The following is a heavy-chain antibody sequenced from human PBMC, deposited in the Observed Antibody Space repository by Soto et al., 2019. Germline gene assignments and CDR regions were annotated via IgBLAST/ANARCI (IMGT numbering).Heavy chain of an antibody. CDR2: ISAYNGNT. D-gene: IGHD2-2*01. V-gene: IGHV1-18*01. CDR1: GYTFTSYG. J-gene: IGHJ5*02. Sequence: QVQLVQSGAEVKKPGASVKVSCKASGYTFTSYGISWVRQAPGQGLEWMGWISAYNGNTNYAQKLQGRVTMTTDTSTSKAYMELRCLRSDDTAVYYFSASSTSENWCGPWGQGTLVTVSS. CDR3: SASSTSENWCGP.